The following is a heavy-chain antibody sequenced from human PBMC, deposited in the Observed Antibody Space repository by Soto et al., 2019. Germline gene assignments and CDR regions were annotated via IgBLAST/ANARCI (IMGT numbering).Heavy chain of an antibody. CDR1: GGTFSSYA. CDR3: ASSIAVVYWFDP. D-gene: IGHD6-19*01. Sequence: SVKVSCKASGGTFSSYAISWVRQAPGQGLEWMGGIIPIFGTADYAQKFQGRVTITADESTSTAYMELSSLRSEDTAVYYCASSIAVVYWFDPWGQGTLVTVSS. V-gene: IGHV1-69*13. CDR2: IIPIFGTA. J-gene: IGHJ5*02.